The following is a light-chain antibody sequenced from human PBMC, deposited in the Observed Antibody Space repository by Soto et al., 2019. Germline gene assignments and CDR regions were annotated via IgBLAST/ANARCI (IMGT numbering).Light chain of an antibody. CDR1: ESIHKW. Sequence: MQMTQSPSTLSPSVGDRVIITCRASESIHKWLAWYQQKPGEAPQLLIYDASTLQSGVPSRFSGSGSGTEFTLTISSLQPDDFATYYCQQYDDYSPYTFGQGTKLEIK. J-gene: IGKJ2*01. V-gene: IGKV1-5*01. CDR2: DAS. CDR3: QQYDDYSPYT.